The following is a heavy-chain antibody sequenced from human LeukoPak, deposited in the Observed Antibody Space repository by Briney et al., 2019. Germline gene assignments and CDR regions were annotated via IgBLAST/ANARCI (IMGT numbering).Heavy chain of an antibody. J-gene: IGHJ6*02. CDR2: ISGSGGST. CDR3: AKWGIVVVPAASV. Sequence: PGGSLRLSCAASGITFSSYAMRWVRQAPGKGLEWVSGISGSGGSTYYADSVKGRFTISRDNSKNTLYLQMNSLRAEDTAVYYCAKWGIVVVPAASVWGQGTTVSAS. V-gene: IGHV3-23*01. D-gene: IGHD2-2*01. CDR1: GITFSSYA.